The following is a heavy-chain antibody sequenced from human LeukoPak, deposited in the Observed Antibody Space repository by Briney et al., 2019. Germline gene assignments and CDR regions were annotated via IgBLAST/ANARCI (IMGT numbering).Heavy chain of an antibody. D-gene: IGHD6-6*01. J-gene: IGHJ5*02. CDR1: GGTFSSYA. V-gene: IGHV1-69*05. Sequence: LWASVKVSCKASGGTFSSYAISWVRQAPGQGLEWMGGIIPIFGTANYAQKFQGRATITTDESTSTAYMELSSLRSEDTAVYYCASGSIAARQAFDPWGQGTLVTVSS. CDR2: IIPIFGTA. CDR3: ASGSIAARQAFDP.